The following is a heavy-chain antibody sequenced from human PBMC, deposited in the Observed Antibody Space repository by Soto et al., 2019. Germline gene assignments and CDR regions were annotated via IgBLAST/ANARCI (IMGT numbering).Heavy chain of an antibody. CDR2: IYHSGST. CDR1: GGSISSGGYS. CDR3: AREYYYGSGSYYNSDRKWFDY. V-gene: IGHV4-30-2*01. J-gene: IGHJ4*02. D-gene: IGHD3-10*01. Sequence: SETLSLTCAVSGGSISSGGYSWSWIRQPPGKGLEWIGYIYHSGSTNYNPSLKSRVTISVDTSKNQFSLKLSSVTAADTAVYYCAREYYYGSGSYYNSDRKWFDYWGQGTLVTVSS.